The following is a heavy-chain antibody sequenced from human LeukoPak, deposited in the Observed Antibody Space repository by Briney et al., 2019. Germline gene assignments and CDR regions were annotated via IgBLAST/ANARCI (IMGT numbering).Heavy chain of an antibody. CDR2: LKSDGSSA. V-gene: IGHV3-74*01. CDR3: AKSDWFDP. CDR1: GFTFSNYW. Sequence: GESLRPSCATSGFTFSNYWMSWLRQAPGKGLVWVARLKSDGSSASYAESVKGRFTISRDNARSTLYLQMNSLRVDDTAVYYCAKSDWFDPWGRGILVTVFS. J-gene: IGHJ5*01.